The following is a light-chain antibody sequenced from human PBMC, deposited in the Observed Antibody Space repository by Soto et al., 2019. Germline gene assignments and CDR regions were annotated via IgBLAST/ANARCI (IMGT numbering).Light chain of an antibody. CDR3: GAWDSSLSAYV. CDR1: SSNIGDNY. CDR2: DNN. J-gene: IGLJ1*01. Sequence: QSVLTQPPSVSAAPGQKVTISCSGGSSNIGDNYVSWFQQLPGAAPKLLIFDNNKRPSGIPDRFSGSKSGTSATLGITGLQAGDEADYYCGAWDSSLSAYVFGTGTKGTVL. V-gene: IGLV1-51*01.